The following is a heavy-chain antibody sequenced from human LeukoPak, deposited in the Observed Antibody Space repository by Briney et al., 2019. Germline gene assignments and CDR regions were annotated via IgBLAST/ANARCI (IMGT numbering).Heavy chain of an antibody. J-gene: IGHJ5*02. V-gene: IGHV4-39*01. CDR2: INYGGGT. Sequence: SETLSLTCTVSGDSIRSDDYYCDWIRQAPGKGLEWIGDINYGGGTYYNPSLKGRVTMSVDASKTQFYLNLRSVTAADTATYYCARHRRRNNWFDPWGREILFTVSS. CDR1: GDSIRSDDYY. CDR3: ARHRRRNNWFDP.